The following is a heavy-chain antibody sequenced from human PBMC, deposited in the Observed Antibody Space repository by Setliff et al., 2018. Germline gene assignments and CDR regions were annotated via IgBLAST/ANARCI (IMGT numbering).Heavy chain of an antibody. CDR1: GNSISSDY. Sequence: LSLTCTVSGNSISSDYWSWIRQPAGKGLEWIGRIYTSGNTNYNPSLKSRVTMSVDTSKKQFPLKLSSVTAADTAVYYCARGKSYYYYMDVWGKGTTVTVSS. V-gene: IGHV4-4*07. J-gene: IGHJ6*03. CDR2: IYTSGNT. CDR3: ARGKSYYYYMDV.